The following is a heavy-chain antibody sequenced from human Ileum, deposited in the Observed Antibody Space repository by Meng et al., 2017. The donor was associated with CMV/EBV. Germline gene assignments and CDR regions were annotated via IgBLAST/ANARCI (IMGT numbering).Heavy chain of an antibody. CDR3: ARLPVGETRHYFDY. Sequence: VSSGLIRGGYVWRWLRQPPGKGLEWVGENHHSEGTNYNPYLKSRVTISVDKSENQFSLKLISVTAADTAVYYCARLPVGETRHYFDYWGQGTLVTAPQ. CDR2: NHHSEGT. V-gene: IGHV4-4*02. CDR1: SGLIRGGYV. D-gene: IGHD4-23*01. J-gene: IGHJ4*02.